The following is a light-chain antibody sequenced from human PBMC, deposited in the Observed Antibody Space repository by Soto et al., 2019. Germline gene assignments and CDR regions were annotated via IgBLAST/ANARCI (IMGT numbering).Light chain of an antibody. Sequence: EIVLTQSPATLSLSPGERATLSCRASQSVSSYLAWYQQKPGQAPRLLIFGASARATGVPVRFSGSGAGTEFTLTISSLQSEDFGVYYCHQYNNWRTFGQGTRLEIK. CDR1: QSVSSY. V-gene: IGKV3-15*01. J-gene: IGKJ5*01. CDR3: HQYNNWRT. CDR2: GAS.